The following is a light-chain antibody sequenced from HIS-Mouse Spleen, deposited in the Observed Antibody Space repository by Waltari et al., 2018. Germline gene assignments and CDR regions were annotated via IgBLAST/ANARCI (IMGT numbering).Light chain of an antibody. CDR3: LQDYNYPRT. Sequence: AIHMTQSPSSLSASVGDRVTIPCRASQSIRDDLGWYQQKPGKAPKLLLYTASSLQSGVPSRFSGSGSGTDVTLTISSLQPEDFATYDCLQDYNYPRTFGQGTKVESK. J-gene: IGKJ1*01. V-gene: IGKV1-6*01. CDR2: TAS. CDR1: QSIRDD.